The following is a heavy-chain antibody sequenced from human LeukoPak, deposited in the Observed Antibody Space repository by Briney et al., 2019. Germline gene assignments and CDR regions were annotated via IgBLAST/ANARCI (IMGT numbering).Heavy chain of an antibody. D-gene: IGHD2-21*01. V-gene: IGHV3-7*03. Sequence: PGGSLRLSCAASGFTVSTYYMTWVRQAPGKGLEWVANIKQDGSEKYYVDSVKGRFTISRDNAKNTLYLQMNSLRAEDTAVYYCAKGSPAILYYCMDVWGKGTTVTVSS. CDR3: AKGSPAILYYCMDV. CDR2: IKQDGSEK. CDR1: GFTVSTYY. J-gene: IGHJ6*03.